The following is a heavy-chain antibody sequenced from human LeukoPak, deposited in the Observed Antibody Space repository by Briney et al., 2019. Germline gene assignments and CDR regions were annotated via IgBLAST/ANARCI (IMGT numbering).Heavy chain of an antibody. CDR1: GFTFGDYA. CDR3: TGGPIQLWIHNAMDV. J-gene: IGHJ6*02. D-gene: IGHD5-18*01. CDR2: IRSKAYGGTI. Sequence: GGSLRLSCTTSGFTFGDYAMSWVRQAPGKGLEWVGFIRSKAYGGTIEYAASVKGRFTISRDDSKSIAYLQMNSLKIEDTALYCCTGGPIQLWIHNAMDVWGQGTTVTVSS. V-gene: IGHV3-49*04.